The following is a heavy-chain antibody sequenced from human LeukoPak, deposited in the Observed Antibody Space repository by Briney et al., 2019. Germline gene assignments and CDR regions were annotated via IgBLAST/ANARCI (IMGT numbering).Heavy chain of an antibody. CDR3: AKDQGVYYMDV. CDR1: GFTFSSYA. D-gene: IGHD3-10*01. V-gene: IGHV3-23*01. CDR2: ISGSGGST. Sequence: GGSLRLSCAASGFTFSSYAMSWVRQAPGKGLEWVSGISGSGGSTNYADSVKGRFTISRDNSKNTLYLQMNSQRVEDTAVYYCAKDQGVYYMDVWGKGTTVTVSS. J-gene: IGHJ6*03.